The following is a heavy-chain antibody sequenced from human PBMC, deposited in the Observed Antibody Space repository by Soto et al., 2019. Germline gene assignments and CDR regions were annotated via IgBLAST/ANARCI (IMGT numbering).Heavy chain of an antibody. Sequence: SETLSLTCIVSGDSISSGGYYWSWIRQHPGKGLEWIGYIYYSGSPHYNPSLKSRVTISVDTSKNQFSLNLSSVTSADTAVYYCVRGSGKYYYGMDVWGQGTTVT. CDR3: VRGSGKYYYGMDV. V-gene: IGHV4-31*03. CDR2: IYYSGSP. D-gene: IGHD3-10*01. CDR1: GDSISSGGYY. J-gene: IGHJ6*02.